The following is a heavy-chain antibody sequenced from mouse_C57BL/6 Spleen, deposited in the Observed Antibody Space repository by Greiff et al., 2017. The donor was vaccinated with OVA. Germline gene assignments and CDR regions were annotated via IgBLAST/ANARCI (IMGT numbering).Heavy chain of an antibody. D-gene: IGHD2-4*01. CDR3: ARDDYGYFDY. CDR2: ISYDGSN. J-gene: IGHJ2*01. CDR1: GYSITSGYY. Sequence: DVKLQESGPGLVKPSQSLSLTCSVTGYSITSGYYWNWIRQFPGNKLEWMGYISYDGSNNYNPSLKNRISITRDTSKNQFFLKLNSVTTEDTATYYCARDDYGYFDYWGQGTTLTVSS. V-gene: IGHV3-6*01.